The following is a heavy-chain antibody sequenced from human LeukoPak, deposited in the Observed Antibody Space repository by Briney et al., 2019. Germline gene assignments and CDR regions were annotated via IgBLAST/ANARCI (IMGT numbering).Heavy chain of an antibody. Sequence: GGSLRLSCAASGFTFSSYSINWVRQAPGKGLEWVSSISGSSSHIYYADSVKGRFTISRDNAKNSLYLQMNSLRAEDTAVYYCARLEGYCSGGSCYYYYGMDVWGKGTTVTVSS. V-gene: IGHV3-21*01. CDR3: ARLEGYCSGGSCYYYYGMDV. CDR2: ISGSSSHI. CDR1: GFTFSSYS. J-gene: IGHJ6*04. D-gene: IGHD2-15*01.